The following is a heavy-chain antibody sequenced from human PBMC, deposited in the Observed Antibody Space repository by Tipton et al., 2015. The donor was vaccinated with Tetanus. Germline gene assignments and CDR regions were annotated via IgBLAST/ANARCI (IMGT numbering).Heavy chain of an antibody. CDR1: GYTFTGYY. D-gene: IGHD3-22*01. CDR2: IDPNSGGT. V-gene: IGHV1-2*02. Sequence: QLVQSGAEMKKPGASVKVSCKASGYTFTGYYMYWVRQAPGQGLEWIGWIDPNSGGTVYAQKFQGRVTMTRDTSISTAYMELSSLRSDDTAVYYCARDRGDYIYYGMDVWGPGTTVTVS. J-gene: IGHJ6*02. CDR3: ARDRGDYIYYGMDV.